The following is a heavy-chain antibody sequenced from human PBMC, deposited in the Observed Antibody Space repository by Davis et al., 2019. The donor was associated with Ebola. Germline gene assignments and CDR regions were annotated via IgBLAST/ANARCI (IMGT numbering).Heavy chain of an antibody. V-gene: IGHV3-30*04. CDR1: GFIFSSYA. CDR2: ISYVESHK. CDR3: AKDTSNIWFDI. D-gene: IGHD1-26*01. J-gene: IGHJ3*02. Sequence: GGSLRLSCAASGFIFSSYAMHWVRQAPGKGLEWVALISYVESHKYYADSVKGRFTISRDNSKNTLYLQMNGLRVEDTAIYYCAKDTSNIWFDIWGQGTNVTVSS.